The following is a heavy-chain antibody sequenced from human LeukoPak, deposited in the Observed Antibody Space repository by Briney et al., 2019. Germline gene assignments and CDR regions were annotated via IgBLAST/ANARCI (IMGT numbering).Heavy chain of an antibody. CDR1: GSTFSSSA. D-gene: IGHD1-26*01. CDR2: IVVGSGNT. J-gene: IGHJ4*02. CDR3: AAKKYSGSYWPSPDY. V-gene: IGHV1-58*02. Sequence: EASVTVSCKASGSTFSSSAIQWVRQARGQRLEWIGWIVVGSGNTNYAQRFQERVTLTRDMSTATAYLELSSLRSEDTAVYYCAAKKYSGSYWPSPDYWGQGTLVTVSS.